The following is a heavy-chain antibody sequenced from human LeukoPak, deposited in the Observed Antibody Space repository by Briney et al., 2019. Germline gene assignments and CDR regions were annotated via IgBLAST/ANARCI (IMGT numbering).Heavy chain of an antibody. CDR1: GFTFSNYA. CDR3: ARDDYGDYGLLDY. CDR2: ISYDGSNK. D-gene: IGHD4-17*01. J-gene: IGHJ4*02. Sequence: PRRSLRLSCATSGFTFSNYAMHCVRQAPGKGLEWVAVISYDGSNKYYADSLKGRFTISRDNSKNTLYLQMNSLRAEDTAVYYCARDDYGDYGLLDYWGQGTLVTVSS. V-gene: IGHV3-30-3*01.